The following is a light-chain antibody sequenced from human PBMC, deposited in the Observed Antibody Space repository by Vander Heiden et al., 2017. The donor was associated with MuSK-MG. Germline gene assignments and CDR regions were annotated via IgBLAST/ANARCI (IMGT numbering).Light chain of an antibody. CDR2: ATS. V-gene: IGKV1-39*01. Sequence: DIQMTQSPSSLSASVGDTVTITCRTSQSVSTYLNWYQHKPGRAPNLLIYATSTLQSGVPSRFSGRGSGTDFTLTITNLQPEDFATYYCQGSDGTRYTFGQGTKLDIK. CDR1: QSVSTY. CDR3: QGSDGTRYT. J-gene: IGKJ2*01.